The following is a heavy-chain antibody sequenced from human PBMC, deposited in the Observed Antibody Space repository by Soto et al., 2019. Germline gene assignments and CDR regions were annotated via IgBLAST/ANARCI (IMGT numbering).Heavy chain of an antibody. J-gene: IGHJ4*02. Sequence: SETLSLTCTVSGVSISSGDYYRSWIRQTPGKGLEWIGYIYYSENTYYNPSLKSRVAISGDTSKNQFSLKLSSVTAADTAVYYCARLVYDSSGYRPGWGQGTLVTVSS. CDR2: IYYSENT. CDR1: GVSISSGDYY. D-gene: IGHD3-22*01. CDR3: ARLVYDSSGYRPG. V-gene: IGHV4-30-4*01.